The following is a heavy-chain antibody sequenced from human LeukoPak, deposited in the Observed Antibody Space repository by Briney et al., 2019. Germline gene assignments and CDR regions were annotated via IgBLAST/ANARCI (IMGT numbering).Heavy chain of an antibody. V-gene: IGHV3-53*05. Sequence: GGSLRLSCAASEFSVSGNYMSWVRQAPGKGLEWVSVISSGGSTYYAESVKGRFTLSRDNSKNTLYLQMNSLRVEDTAAYFCARGGDSSGSRRTACDIWGQGTMVTVSP. J-gene: IGHJ3*02. CDR1: EFSVSGNY. CDR2: ISSGGST. D-gene: IGHD3-22*01. CDR3: ARGGDSSGSRRTACDI.